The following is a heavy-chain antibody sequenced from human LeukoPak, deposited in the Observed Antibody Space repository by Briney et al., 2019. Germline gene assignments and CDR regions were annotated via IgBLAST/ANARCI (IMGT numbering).Heavy chain of an antibody. CDR1: GYTFTSYD. CDR3: ARAHYDYVWGRPENI. Sequence: GASVKVSCKASGYTFTSYDINWGRQATGQGLEWMGWMNPNSGNTGYAQKFQGRVTMTRNTSISTAYMELSSLRSEDTAVYYCARAHYDYVWGRPENIWGQGTMVTVSS. D-gene: IGHD3-16*01. CDR2: MNPNSGNT. J-gene: IGHJ3*02. V-gene: IGHV1-8*01.